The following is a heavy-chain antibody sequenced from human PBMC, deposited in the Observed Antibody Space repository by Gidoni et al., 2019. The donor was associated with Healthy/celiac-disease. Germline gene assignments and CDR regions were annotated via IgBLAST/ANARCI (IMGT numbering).Heavy chain of an antibody. CDR1: GGSISSSNW. D-gene: IGHD6-19*01. CDR2: IYHSGST. Sequence: QLQLQESGLGLVKPSGTLHLTCAVSGGSISSSNWWSWIRQPPGKGLEWIGEIYHSGSTNYNPSVLSRITLSLDESKDQFSLRLSSVTAADTAVYYCASQWLNDAFDIWGQGTMVTVSS. CDR3: ASQWLNDAFDI. J-gene: IGHJ3*02. V-gene: IGHV4-4*02.